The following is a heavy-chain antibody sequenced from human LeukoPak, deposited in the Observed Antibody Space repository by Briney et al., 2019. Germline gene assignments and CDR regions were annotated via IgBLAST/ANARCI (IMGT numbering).Heavy chain of an antibody. CDR3: AKLAARPWDIDY. CDR2: ISGSGGST. D-gene: IGHD6-6*01. Sequence: PGGSLRLSCAASGFTFSSYAMSWVRQAPGKGLEWVTAISGSGGSTYYADSVKGWFTISRDNSKNTLYLQMNSLRAEDTAVYYCAKLAARPWDIDYWGQGTLVTVSS. J-gene: IGHJ4*02. V-gene: IGHV3-23*01. CDR1: GFTFSSYA.